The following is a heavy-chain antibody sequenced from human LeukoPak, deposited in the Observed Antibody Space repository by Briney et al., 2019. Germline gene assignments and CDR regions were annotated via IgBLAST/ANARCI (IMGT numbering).Heavy chain of an antibody. CDR2: IRYDGSNK. Sequence: QAGGSLRLSCAASGFTFSSYGMHWVRQAPGKGLEWVAFIRYDGSNKYYADSVKGRFTISRDNSKTTLYLQMNSLRAEDTAVYYCAKSLARDYLYYFDYWGQGTLVTVSS. J-gene: IGHJ4*02. V-gene: IGHV3-30*02. CDR3: AKSLARDYLYYFDY. CDR1: GFTFSSYG. D-gene: IGHD4-11*01.